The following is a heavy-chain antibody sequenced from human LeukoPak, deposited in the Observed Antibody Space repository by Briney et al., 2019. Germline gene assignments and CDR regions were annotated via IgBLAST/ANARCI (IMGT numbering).Heavy chain of an antibody. J-gene: IGHJ5*02. CDR1: GGSISSGGYY. Sequence: SQTLSLTCTVSGGSISSGGYYWSWIRQHPGKALEWIGYIYYSGSTYYNPSLKSRVTISVDTSKNQFSLKLSSVTAADTAVYYCAREGLYFDWNWFDPWGQGTLVTVSS. D-gene: IGHD3-9*01. CDR2: IYYSGST. V-gene: IGHV4-31*03. CDR3: AREGLYFDWNWFDP.